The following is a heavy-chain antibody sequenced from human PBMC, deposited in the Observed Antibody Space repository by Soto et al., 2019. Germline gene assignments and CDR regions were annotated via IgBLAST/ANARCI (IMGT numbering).Heavy chain of an antibody. Sequence: GGSLRLSCAASEFSFSDYWMAWVRQAPGKGLLWVSRISVDGRDTTYADSVKGRFTISRDNAKNTLYLQMDSLRAEDTAVYYWLRALEQRPIDFWGHGSLSTVAS. J-gene: IGHJ4*01. D-gene: IGHD6-25*01. CDR1: EFSFSDYW. CDR2: ISVDGRDT. CDR3: LRALEQRPIDF. V-gene: IGHV3-74*03.